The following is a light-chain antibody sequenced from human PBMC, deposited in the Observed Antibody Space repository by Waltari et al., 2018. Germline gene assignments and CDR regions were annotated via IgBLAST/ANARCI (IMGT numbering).Light chain of an antibody. J-gene: IGKJ5*01. V-gene: IGKV3-11*01. CDR2: GAS. Sequence: EIVLTQSPATPSLSPGERATLSCTASQSIGDYLAWYQQRAGAAPRLLIYGASNRATGIPARFSGSGSETDFTLTISSLEPEDYALYYCQQHSDWPPITFGQGTRLEIK. CDR3: QQHSDWPPIT. CDR1: QSIGDY.